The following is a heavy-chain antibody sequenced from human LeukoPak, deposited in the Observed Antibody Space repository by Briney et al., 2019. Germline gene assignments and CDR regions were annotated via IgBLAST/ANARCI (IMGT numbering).Heavy chain of an antibody. CDR2: FDPEDGET. CDR3: ARGSILGYCSGGSCSSPEYYYYYGMDV. D-gene: IGHD2-15*01. J-gene: IGHJ6*02. CDR1: GYTLTELS. Sequence: GASVKVSCKVSGYTLTELSIHWVRQAPGKGLEWMGGFDPEDGETIYAQKFQGRVTMTEDTSTDTVYMELSSLRSEDSAVYYCARGSILGYCSGGSCSSPEYYYYYGMDVWGQGTTVTVSS. V-gene: IGHV1-24*01.